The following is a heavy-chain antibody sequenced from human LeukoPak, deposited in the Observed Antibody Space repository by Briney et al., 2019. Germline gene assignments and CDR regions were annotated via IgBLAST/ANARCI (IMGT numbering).Heavy chain of an antibody. Sequence: ASVKVSCKASGYTFTGYYMHWVRQAPGQGLEWMGWINPNSGGTNYAQKFQGRVTMTRDTSISTAYMELSRLRSDDTAVYYCARDGNDSSGHWGAYWGQGTLVTVSS. CDR1: GYTFTGYY. J-gene: IGHJ4*02. D-gene: IGHD3-22*01. CDR3: ARDGNDSSGHWGAY. CDR2: INPNSGGT. V-gene: IGHV1-2*02.